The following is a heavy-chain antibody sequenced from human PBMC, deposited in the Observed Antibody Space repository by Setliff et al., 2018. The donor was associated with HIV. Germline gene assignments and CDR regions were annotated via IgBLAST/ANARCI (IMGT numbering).Heavy chain of an antibody. CDR2: IYYSGDT. V-gene: IGHV4-31*03. CDR3: ATEMAAIRQDAFDI. J-gene: IGHJ3*02. Sequence: NPSETLSLTCSVSGVSISNGVYFWSWLRQHPGKGLEWVGYIYYSGDTYYNPSLKGRVTISVDTSENRFSLTLNSVTAADTAVYYCATEMAAIRQDAFDIWGLGTRVTVSS. D-gene: IGHD6-19*01. CDR1: GVSISNGVYF.